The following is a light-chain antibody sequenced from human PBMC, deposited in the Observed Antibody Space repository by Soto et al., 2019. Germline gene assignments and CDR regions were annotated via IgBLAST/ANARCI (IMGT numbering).Light chain of an antibody. CDR1: SSNIGNNY. CDR2: DND. V-gene: IGLV1-51*01. J-gene: IGLJ2*01. Sequence: QSVLTQPPSVSAAPGQKVTISCSGSSSNIGNNYVFWYQQLPGTAPKLLIYDNDKRPSGIPDRFSGSKSGTSATLGITGLKTGDEADYYCATWDRSLSVGVFGGGTKLTGL. CDR3: ATWDRSLSVGV.